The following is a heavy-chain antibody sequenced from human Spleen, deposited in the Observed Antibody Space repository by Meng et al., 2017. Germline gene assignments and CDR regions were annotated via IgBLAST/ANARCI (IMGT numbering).Heavy chain of an antibody. CDR3: ARQPSSGWYSDYYYGMDV. CDR1: GFAFSKHV. CDR2: ISHDGSYK. Sequence: GESLKISCAASGFAFSKHVMNWVRQAPGKGLGWVAVISHDGSYKEHADSVKGRSTFSRDNAKNTLYLQMNSLRAEDTAVYYCARQPSSGWYSDYYYGMDVWGQGTTVTVSS. V-gene: IGHV3-30*04. D-gene: IGHD6-19*01. J-gene: IGHJ6*02.